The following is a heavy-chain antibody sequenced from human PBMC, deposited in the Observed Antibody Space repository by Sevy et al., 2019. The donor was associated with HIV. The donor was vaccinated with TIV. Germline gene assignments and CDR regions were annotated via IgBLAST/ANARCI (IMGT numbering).Heavy chain of an antibody. J-gene: IGHJ4*02. CDR3: ARGTVLLWFGELLTIGGYFDY. D-gene: IGHD3-10*01. Sequence: SETLSLTCTVSGGSISSGDYYWSWIRQPPGQGLEWIGYIYYSGSTYYNPSLKSRVTISVDTSKNQFSLKLSSVTAADTAVYYCARGTVLLWFGELLTIGGYFDYWGQGTLVTVSS. V-gene: IGHV4-30-4*01. CDR1: GGSISSGDYY. CDR2: IYYSGST.